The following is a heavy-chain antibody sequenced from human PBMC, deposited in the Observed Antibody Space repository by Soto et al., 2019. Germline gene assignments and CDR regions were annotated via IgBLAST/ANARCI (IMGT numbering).Heavy chain of an antibody. V-gene: IGHV5-51*01. D-gene: IGHD6-13*01. CDR1: GYSFTSYW. Sequence: EVQLVQSGAEVKKPGESLKISCKGSGYSFTSYWIGWVRQMPGKGLEWMGIIYPGDSDTRYSPSFQGQVTISADKSISTAYLPWSSMKAWDTALYYCARHGIAASGTIYSGGQGTLVTVSS. CDR2: IYPGDSDT. CDR3: ARHGIAASGTIYS. J-gene: IGHJ5*01.